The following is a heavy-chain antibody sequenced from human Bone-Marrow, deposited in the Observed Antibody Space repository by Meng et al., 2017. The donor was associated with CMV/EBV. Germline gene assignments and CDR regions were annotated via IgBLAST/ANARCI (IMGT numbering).Heavy chain of an antibody. CDR3: ASSSSWYWFDP. CDR1: GGSISSSSYY. CDR2: INHSGST. D-gene: IGHD6-13*01. Sequence: SETLSLTCTVPGGSISSSSYYWGWIRQPPGKGLEWIGEINHSGSTNYNPSLKSRVTISVDTSKNQFSLKLSSVTAADTAVYYCASSSSWYWFDPWGQGTLVTVSS. J-gene: IGHJ5*02. V-gene: IGHV4-39*07.